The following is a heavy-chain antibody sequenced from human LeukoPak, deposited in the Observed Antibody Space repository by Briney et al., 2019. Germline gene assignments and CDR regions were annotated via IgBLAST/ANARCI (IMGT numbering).Heavy chain of an antibody. J-gene: IGHJ4*02. CDR2: INPNSGGT. D-gene: IGHD6-19*01. V-gene: IGHV1-2*06. Sequence: ASVNVSCKASGYTFTGYYMHWVRQAPGQGLEWMGRINPNSGGTNYAQKFQGRVTMTRDTSISTAYMELSRLRSDDTAVYYCARDPGYSSGWDDYWGQGTLVTVSS. CDR3: ARDPGYSSGWDDY. CDR1: GYTFTGYY.